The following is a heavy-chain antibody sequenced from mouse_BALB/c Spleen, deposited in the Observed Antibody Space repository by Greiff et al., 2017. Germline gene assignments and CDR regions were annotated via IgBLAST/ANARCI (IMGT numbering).Heavy chain of an antibody. J-gene: IGHJ4*01. CDR3: ARHVVDY. CDR2: ISTGGGST. Sequence: EVKLMESGGGLVQPGGSLKLSCAASGFTFSSYTMSWVRQTPEKRLEWVAYISTGGGSTYYPDTVKGRFTISRDNAKNTLYLQRSSLKSEDTAMYYCARHVVDYWGQGTSVTVSS. CDR1: GFTFSSYT. V-gene: IGHV5-12-2*01.